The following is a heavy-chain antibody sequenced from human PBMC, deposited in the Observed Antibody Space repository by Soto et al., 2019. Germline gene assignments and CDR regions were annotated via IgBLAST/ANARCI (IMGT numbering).Heavy chain of an antibody. CDR3: ARLVGAYDSYFDH. CDR2: IYPGDPET. Sequence: PGESLKIACKASGYDFARTWIGWVRQLPGKGLDWLGIIYPGDPETRYSPSFRGQVTFSVDMSISTAYLQWSSLKTSDIAIYYCARLVGAYDSYFDHWGQGTRVNVSS. CDR1: GYDFARTW. D-gene: IGHD5-12*01. V-gene: IGHV5-51*01. J-gene: IGHJ4*02.